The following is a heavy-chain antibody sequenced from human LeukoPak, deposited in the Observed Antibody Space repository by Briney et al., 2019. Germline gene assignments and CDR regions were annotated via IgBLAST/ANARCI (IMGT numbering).Heavy chain of an antibody. CDR2: ISPGSTTI. J-gene: IGHJ4*02. Sequence: GGSLRLSCEASGFTFRTYRMNWVRQAPGKGVVWVSYISPGSTTIYYADSVKGRFTISRDNAKNSLYLQMNSLRDEDTAVYYCARGVDYWGQGTLVTVSS. CDR3: ARGVDY. CDR1: GFTFRTYR. V-gene: IGHV3-48*02.